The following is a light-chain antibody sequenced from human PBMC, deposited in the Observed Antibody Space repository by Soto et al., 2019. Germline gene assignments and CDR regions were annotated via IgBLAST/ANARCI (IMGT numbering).Light chain of an antibody. J-gene: IGKJ1*01. CDR1: QSISSW. Sequence: DIQMTQSPSSLSASVGDRVTMTCRASQSISSWLAWYQQKPGKAPKLLIYAASSLQSGVPSRFSGSGSETDFTLTISSLQPEDFATYSCQHSTTWTFGQGTKV. V-gene: IGKV1-39*01. CDR2: AAS. CDR3: QHSTTWT.